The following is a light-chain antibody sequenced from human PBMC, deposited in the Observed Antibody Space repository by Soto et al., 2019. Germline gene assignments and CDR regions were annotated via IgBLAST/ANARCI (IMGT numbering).Light chain of an antibody. CDR2: GAS. CDR1: ESVSSN. CDR3: QQYDDWPPWT. V-gene: IGKV3-15*01. J-gene: IGKJ1*01. Sequence: EIVMTQSPATLSVSPGERVTLSCRASESVSSNLAWYQQKPGQAPRLLMYGASTRATGIPARFSGSGSGTEFTLTISSLQSEDFAVYYCQQYDDWPPWTLGQGTKVDIK.